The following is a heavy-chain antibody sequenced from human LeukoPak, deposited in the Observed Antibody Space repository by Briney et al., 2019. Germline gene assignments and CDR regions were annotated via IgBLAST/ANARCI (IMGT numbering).Heavy chain of an antibody. V-gene: IGHV4-34*01. J-gene: IGHJ6*02. Sequence: SETLSLTCAVYGGPFSGYYWSWIRQPPGKGLEWIGEINHSGSTNYNPSLKSRVTISVDTSKNQFSLKLSSVTAADTAVYYCASGLYIAAAGSGYYYYYGMDVWGQGTTVTVSS. CDR2: INHSGST. CDR3: ASGLYIAAAGSGYYYYYGMDV. CDR1: GGPFSGYY. D-gene: IGHD6-13*01.